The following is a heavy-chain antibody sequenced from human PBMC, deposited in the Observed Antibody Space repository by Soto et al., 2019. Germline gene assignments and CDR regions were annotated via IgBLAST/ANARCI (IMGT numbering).Heavy chain of an antibody. V-gene: IGHV4-34*01. CDR1: GGSFSGYY. CDR3: AGGMIYYYYGMDV. CDR2: INHSGST. J-gene: IGHJ6*02. D-gene: IGHD3-16*01. Sequence: SETLSLTCAVYGGSFSGYYWSWIRQPPGKGLEWIGEINHSGSTNYNPSLKSRVTISVDTSKNQFPLKLSSVTAADTAVYYCAGGMIYYYYGMDVWGQGTAVTVSS.